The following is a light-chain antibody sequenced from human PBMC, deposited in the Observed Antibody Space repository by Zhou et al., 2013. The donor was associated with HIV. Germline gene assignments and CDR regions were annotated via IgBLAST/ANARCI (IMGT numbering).Light chain of an antibody. J-gene: IGKJ1*01. CDR1: QSVSSSY. V-gene: IGKV3-20*01. Sequence: EIVLTQSPGTLSLSPGERATLSCRASQSVSSSYLAWYQQKPGQAPRLLIYGASSRATGIPDRFSGSGSGTDFTLTISSLQSEDFAIYYCQHYDNWPPWTFGPGTKVEMK. CDR2: GAS. CDR3: QHYDNWPPWT.